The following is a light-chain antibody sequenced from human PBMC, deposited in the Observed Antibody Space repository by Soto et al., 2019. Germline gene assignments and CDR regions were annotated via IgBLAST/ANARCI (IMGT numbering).Light chain of an antibody. J-gene: IGLJ1*01. CDR1: SSDVGGYNY. V-gene: IGLV2-11*01. Sequence: QSVLTQPRSVSGSPGQSVTISCTGTSSDVGGYNYVSWYQQHPGKAPKLMVYDVTERPSGVPDRFSGSKSGNTASLTISGLRAEDEADYYCCSYAVTSTYLFGTGIKLTVL. CDR2: DVT. CDR3: CSYAVTSTYL.